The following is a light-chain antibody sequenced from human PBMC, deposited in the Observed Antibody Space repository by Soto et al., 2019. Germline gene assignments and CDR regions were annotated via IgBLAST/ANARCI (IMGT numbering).Light chain of an antibody. Sequence: DIQMTQSPSSLSASVGDKVTITCRTSQRISNLLNWYQQHPGKAPKLLIYAASNLQSGVPSRFSGSGSATDFTLTISSLQPGDFATYDCQQTDSVPRNFGPGTRLDVK. J-gene: IGKJ3*01. CDR2: AAS. CDR3: QQTDSVPRN. CDR1: QRISNL. V-gene: IGKV1-39*01.